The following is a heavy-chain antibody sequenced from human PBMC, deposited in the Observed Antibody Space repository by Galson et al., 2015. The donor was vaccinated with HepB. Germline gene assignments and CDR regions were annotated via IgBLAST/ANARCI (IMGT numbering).Heavy chain of an antibody. CDR1: GYTFTSYY. D-gene: IGHD2-2*01. Sequence: SVKVSCKASGYTFTSYYMHWVRQAPGQGLEWMGIINPSGGSTSYTQKFQGRVTMTRDTSTSTVYMELSSLRSEDTAVYYCARDGSVVPAATYWGQGTLVTVSS. CDR3: ARDGSVVPAATY. J-gene: IGHJ4*02. V-gene: IGHV1-46*01. CDR2: INPSGGST.